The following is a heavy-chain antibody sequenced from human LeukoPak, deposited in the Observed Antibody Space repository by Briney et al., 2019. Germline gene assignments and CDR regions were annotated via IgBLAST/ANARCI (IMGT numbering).Heavy chain of an antibody. CDR3: ARDSRAYDSSGYYYN. Sequence: SVKVSCKASGGTFSSYAISWVRQAPGQGREWMGRIIPIFGTANYAQKFQGRVTITTDESTSTAYMELSSLRSEDTAVYYCARDSRAYDSSGYYYNWGQGTLVTVSS. V-gene: IGHV1-69*05. CDR2: IIPIFGTA. CDR1: GGTFSSYA. J-gene: IGHJ4*02. D-gene: IGHD3-22*01.